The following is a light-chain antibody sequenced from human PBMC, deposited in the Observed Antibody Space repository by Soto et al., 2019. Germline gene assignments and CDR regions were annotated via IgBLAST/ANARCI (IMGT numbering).Light chain of an antibody. J-gene: IGKJ3*01. V-gene: IGKV1-5*03. CDR3: HQYNNYPPFI. CDR2: KPS. Sequence: DIQMTQSPSTLSASVGDRVTITCRAIQSISVWLAWSQQKPGKAPKLLIYKPSSLESGVPSRVSGSGSGTECTLTISSLQPDDVATYYCHQYNNYPPFIFGPGTQVEIK. CDR1: QSISVW.